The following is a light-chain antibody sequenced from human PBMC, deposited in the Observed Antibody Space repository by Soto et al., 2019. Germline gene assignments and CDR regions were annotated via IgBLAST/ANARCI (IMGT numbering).Light chain of an antibody. V-gene: IGKV3-20*01. J-gene: IGKJ1*01. CDR3: QQNGAVPPP. CDR1: QSVISNF. Sequence: EVVLTQSPGTLSLSPGESATLSCRASQSVISNFLAWYQQKPAQAPRLLIYDTSNKATGIPDRCSGSGSGTGFALTISRLEPEDLAVYYCQQNGAVPPPFGQGTKVEIK. CDR2: DTS.